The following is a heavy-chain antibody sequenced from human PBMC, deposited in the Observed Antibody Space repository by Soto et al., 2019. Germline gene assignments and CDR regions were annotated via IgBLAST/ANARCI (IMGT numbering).Heavy chain of an antibody. CDR3: ARDGYGDPYYYYAMDV. CDR1: GFTFRFYE. J-gene: IGHJ6*02. Sequence: GGSLRLSCVASGFTFRFYEMNWVRQAPGKGLEWVSYINTGGTSTDYADSVKGRFTISRDNAKNSLYLQMSSLRAEDTAVYYCARDGYGDPYYYYAMDVWGQGTTVTVSS. V-gene: IGHV3-48*03. CDR2: INTGGTST. D-gene: IGHD4-17*01.